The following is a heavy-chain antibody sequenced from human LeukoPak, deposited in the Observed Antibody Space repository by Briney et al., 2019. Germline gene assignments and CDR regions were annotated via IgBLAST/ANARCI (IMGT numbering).Heavy chain of an antibody. D-gene: IGHD1-7*01. CDR3: AREKNWNYDRGSNHDY. J-gene: IGHJ4*02. CDR1: GYTFTSYY. Sequence: ASVKVSCKASGYTFTSYYMHWVRQAPGQGLEWMGRINPSGGSTSYAQKFQGRVTMTRDTSTSTVYMELSSLRSEDTAVYYCAREKNWNYDRGSNHDYWGQGTLVTVSS. CDR2: INPSGGST. V-gene: IGHV1-46*03.